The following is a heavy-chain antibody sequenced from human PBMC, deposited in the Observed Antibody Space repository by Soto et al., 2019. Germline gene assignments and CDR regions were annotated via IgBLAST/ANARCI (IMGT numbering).Heavy chain of an antibody. D-gene: IGHD4-17*01. CDR2: IYYSGRS. CDR1: GGSIPSSSYY. Sequence: SETLSLTCTVSGGSIPSSSYYWGWIRQPPGKGLEWIGGIYYSGRSYYNPSLKSRVTMSVDTSKNQFSLTLNSVTAADAAVYYCARQRTTVVTQAYFDHWGQGTLVTVSS. CDR3: ARQRTTVVTQAYFDH. V-gene: IGHV4-39*01. J-gene: IGHJ4*02.